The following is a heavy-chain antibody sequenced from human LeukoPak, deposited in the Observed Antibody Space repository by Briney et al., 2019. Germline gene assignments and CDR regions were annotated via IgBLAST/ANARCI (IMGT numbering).Heavy chain of an antibody. V-gene: IGHV3-30*01. J-gene: IGHJ3*02. Sequence: PGKSLRLSCAASAFAFSGYAMHWVRQAPGKGLEWVAVISYDGSIKYYADSVKGRFTISRDNSKNTLFLQINSLRAEDTAVYYCAKDGNILTGYYPDDAFDIWGQGTMVTVSS. CDR3: AKDGNILTGYYPDDAFDI. D-gene: IGHD3-9*01. CDR1: AFAFSGYA. CDR2: ISYDGSIK.